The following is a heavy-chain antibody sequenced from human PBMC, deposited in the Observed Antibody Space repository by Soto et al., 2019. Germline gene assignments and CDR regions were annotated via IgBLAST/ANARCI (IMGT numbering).Heavy chain of an antibody. CDR1: GYSFTSYA. D-gene: IGHD3-10*01. J-gene: IGHJ4*02. CDR3: ARTYYYGPESYYSAEY. CDR2: INAGSGST. V-gene: IGHV1-3*01. Sequence: ASVKVSCKASGYSFTSYAIHWVRQAPGQRLEWMGWINAGSGSTKYSQNFQGRVTITRDTSASTAYMELSSLRSEDTAVYYCARTYYYGPESYYSAEYWGQGTLVTVSS.